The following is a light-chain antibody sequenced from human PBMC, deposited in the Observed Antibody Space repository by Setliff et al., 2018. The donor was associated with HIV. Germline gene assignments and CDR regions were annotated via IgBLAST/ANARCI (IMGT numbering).Light chain of an antibody. CDR2: EVS. Sequence: ALTQPASVSGSPGQSITISCTGTNSDIGGYDYVYWYQQQPGKAPKLMIYEVSGRPSGVSYRFSGSKSGTSASLAITGLQANDEADYYCQSYDSILGGYVFGTGTKVTVL. V-gene: IGLV2-14*01. CDR3: QSYDSILGGYV. J-gene: IGLJ1*01. CDR1: NSDIGGYDY.